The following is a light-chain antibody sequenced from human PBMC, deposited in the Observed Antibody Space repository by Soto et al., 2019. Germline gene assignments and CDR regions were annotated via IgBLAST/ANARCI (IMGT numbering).Light chain of an antibody. J-gene: IGKJ2*01. V-gene: IGKV1-39*01. CDR2: AAS. CDR3: QQSHGIPYT. Sequence: DIQMTQSPSSLSASVGDRATITCRASQTISSYLNWYQQKPRKAPKLLIYAASSLQSGVPSRFSGSGSGTDFTLTISSLQPEDFATYYCQQSHGIPYTFGQGTKLEIK. CDR1: QTISSY.